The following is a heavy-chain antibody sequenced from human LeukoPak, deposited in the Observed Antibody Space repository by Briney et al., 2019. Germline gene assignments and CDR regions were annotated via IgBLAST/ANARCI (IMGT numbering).Heavy chain of an antibody. CDR2: IIPIFGTA. CDR1: GGTFSSYA. V-gene: IGHV1-69*05. J-gene: IGHJ4*02. CDR3: IAAAGTWCSFDY. Sequence: SVKVSCKDSGGTFSSYASSWVRQDPGQGLEWMGRIIPIFGTANYAQKFQGRVTITTDESTSTAYMELSSLRSEDTAVYFCIAAAGTWCSFDYWGQGTLVTVSS. D-gene: IGHD6-13*01.